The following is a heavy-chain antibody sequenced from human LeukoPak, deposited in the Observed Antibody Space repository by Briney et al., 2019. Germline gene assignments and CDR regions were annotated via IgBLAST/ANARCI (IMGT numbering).Heavy chain of an antibody. J-gene: IGHJ4*02. CDR1: GGSISSSSYY. Sequence: PSETLSLTCTVSGGSISSSSYYWGWIRQPPGKGLEWIGSIYYSGSTYYNPSLKSRVTISVDTSKNQFSLKLSSVTAADTAVYYCARINRYSGLHYFDYWGQGTLVTVSS. CDR3: ARINRYSGLHYFDY. CDR2: IYYSGST. D-gene: IGHD5-12*01. V-gene: IGHV4-39*01.